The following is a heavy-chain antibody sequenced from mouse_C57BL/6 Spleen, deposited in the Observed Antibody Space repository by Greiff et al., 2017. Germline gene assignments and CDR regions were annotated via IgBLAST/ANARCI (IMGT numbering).Heavy chain of an antibody. CDR2: IDPSDSET. V-gene: IGHV1-52*01. CDR3: ERPSLYGYDYGGDYAMDY. D-gene: IGHD2-4*01. CDR1: GYTFTSYW. J-gene: IGHJ4*01. Sequence: QVQLQQPGAELVRPGSSVKLSCKASGYTFTSYWMHWVKQRPIQGLEWIGNIDPSDSETHYNQKFKDKATLTVDKSSSTAYIPLSSLTSGDSAVYYCERPSLYGYDYGGDYAMDYWGQGTSVTVSS.